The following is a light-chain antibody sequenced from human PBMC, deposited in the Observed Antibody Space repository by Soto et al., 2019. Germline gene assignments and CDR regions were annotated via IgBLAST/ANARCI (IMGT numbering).Light chain of an antibody. CDR1: QSVSNNY. J-gene: IGKJ1*01. CDR2: GAS. CDR3: QQYGSSSWT. Sequence: EIVLTQSPGTLSLSPGEIATLSCRASQSVSNNYLAWYQQKPGQAPRLLIYGASSRATGIPDRFSGSGSGTDYTLTISRLEPEDFAVHYCQQYGSSSWTFGQGTKVDIK. V-gene: IGKV3-20*01.